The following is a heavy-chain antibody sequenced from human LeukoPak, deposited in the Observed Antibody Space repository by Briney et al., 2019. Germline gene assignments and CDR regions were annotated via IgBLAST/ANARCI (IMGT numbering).Heavy chain of an antibody. CDR3: ARRRMGRGNNWFDP. D-gene: IGHD3-10*01. J-gene: IGHJ5*02. Sequence: SETLSLTCTVSGASISSGSNYWGWIRQPPGKTLEWIGSIYSSGSTYYNSSLQSRVIILIDTSKNHFSLTLTSVTAADTAVYYCARRRMGRGNNWFDPWGQGTLVTVSS. V-gene: IGHV4-39*02. CDR1: GASISSGSNY. CDR2: IYSSGST.